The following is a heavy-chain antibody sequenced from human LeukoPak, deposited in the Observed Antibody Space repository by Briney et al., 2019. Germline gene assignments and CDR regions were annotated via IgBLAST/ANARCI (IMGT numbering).Heavy chain of an antibody. D-gene: IGHD3-10*01. CDR3: ARSEILLWFGEFHVPSLVDY. V-gene: IGHV4-59*01. CDR2: IHYSGST. Sequence: SETLSLTCTVSGGSISSYYWSWIRQPPGKGLEWIGYIHYSGSTNYNPSLKSRVTISVDTSKNQFSLKLSSVTAADTAVYYCARSEILLWFGEFHVPSLVDYWGQGTLVTVSS. CDR1: GGSISSYY. J-gene: IGHJ4*02.